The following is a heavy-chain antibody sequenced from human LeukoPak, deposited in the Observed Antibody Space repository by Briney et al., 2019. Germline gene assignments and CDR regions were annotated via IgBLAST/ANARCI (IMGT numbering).Heavy chain of an antibody. CDR3: AITRSHDAFDI. D-gene: IGHD1-14*01. CDR1: AYSFTSYW. CDR2: IYPGDSDT. Sequence: GESLKISCKGSAYSFTSYWIGWVRQMPGKGLEWMGIIYPGDSDTRYSPSFQGQVTISADKSISTAYLQWSSLKASDAAMYYCAITRSHDAFDIWGQGTMVTVSS. J-gene: IGHJ3*02. V-gene: IGHV5-51*01.